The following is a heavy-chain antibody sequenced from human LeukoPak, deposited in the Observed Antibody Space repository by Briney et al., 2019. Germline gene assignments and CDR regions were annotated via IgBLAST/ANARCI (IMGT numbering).Heavy chain of an antibody. CDR3: TKVDGGSDLRNYFDD. CDR1: GFIFDNYG. D-gene: IGHD3-16*01. V-gene: IGHV3-9*01. CDR2: ISWNSASI. J-gene: IGHJ4*02. Sequence: HPGGSLRLSCAASGFIFDNYGMHWVRQPPGKGLEWVSGISWNSASIGYADSVKGRFTISRDNAKNLLYLQMHSLRPEDTAIYYCTKVDGGSDLRNYFDDWGQGTLVTVSS.